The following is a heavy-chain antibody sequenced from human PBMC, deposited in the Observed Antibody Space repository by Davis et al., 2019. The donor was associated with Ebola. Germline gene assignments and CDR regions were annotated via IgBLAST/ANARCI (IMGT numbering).Heavy chain of an antibody. V-gene: IGHV5-10-1*01. D-gene: IGHD2-2*01. CDR1: GYSFTSYW. CDR3: ATNQGYCSSTSCLNWFDP. J-gene: IGHJ5*02. Sequence: KVSCKGSGYSFTSYWISWVRQMPGKGLEWMGRIDPSDSYTNYSPSFQGHVTISADKSISTAYLQWSSLKASDTAMYYCATNQGYCSSTSCLNWFDPWGQGTLVTVSS. CDR2: IDPSDSYT.